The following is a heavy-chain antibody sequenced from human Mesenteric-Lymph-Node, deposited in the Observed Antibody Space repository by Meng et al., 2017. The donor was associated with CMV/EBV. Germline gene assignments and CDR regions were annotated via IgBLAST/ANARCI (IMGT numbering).Heavy chain of an antibody. CDR2: VYSSGTT. Sequence: SGGAISSGGYYWGWIRQPPGKGLEWIGSVYSSGTTYNNPSLKSRITISLDTSKNQFSLNLSSVTAADTGVYYCASRYCSTTTCLFDSWGQGTLVTVSS. CDR1: GGAISSGGYY. CDR3: ASRYCSTTTCLFDS. J-gene: IGHJ4*02. V-gene: IGHV4-39*01. D-gene: IGHD2-2*01.